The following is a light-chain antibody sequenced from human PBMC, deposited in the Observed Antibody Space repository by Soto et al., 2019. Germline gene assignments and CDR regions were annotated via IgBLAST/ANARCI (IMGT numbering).Light chain of an antibody. Sequence: DIQMTQSPSSLSASVGGRVTITCRASQTIVTYLNWYQQKPGNAPKLLIYAASNLQNGVPSRFSGSGSGTDFTLTISSLQPEDFATYFCQQTSSNPRTFGQGTKVDI. V-gene: IGKV1-39*01. J-gene: IGKJ1*01. CDR2: AAS. CDR3: QQTSSNPRT. CDR1: QTIVTY.